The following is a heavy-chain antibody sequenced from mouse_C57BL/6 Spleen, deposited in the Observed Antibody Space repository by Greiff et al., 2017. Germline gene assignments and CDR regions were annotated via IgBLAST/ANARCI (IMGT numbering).Heavy chain of an antibody. CDR2: IDPSDSET. V-gene: IGHV1-52*01. CDR1: GYTFTSYW. CDR3: ARPYYGSSYGAMDY. D-gene: IGHD1-1*01. Sequence: VQLQQPGAELVRPGSSVKLSCKASGYTFTSYWMHWVKQRPIQGLEWIGNIDPSDSETHYNQKFKDKATLTVDKSSSTAYMQHSSLTSEDSAVFYCARPYYGSSYGAMDYWGQGTSVTVSS. J-gene: IGHJ4*01.